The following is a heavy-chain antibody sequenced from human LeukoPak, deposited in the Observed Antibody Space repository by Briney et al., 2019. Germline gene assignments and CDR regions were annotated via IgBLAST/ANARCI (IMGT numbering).Heavy chain of an antibody. CDR2: IIPILGLA. Sequence: SVKVSCKASGGTFSSDAFSWVRQAPGQGLEWMGRIIPILGLANYAPKFQGRVTITADTSTSTDYMELSSLKSEDTAVYYCCSRGFDYWGQGTLVTVSS. J-gene: IGHJ4*02. CDR1: GGTFSSDA. CDR3: CSRGFDY. V-gene: IGHV1-69*04. D-gene: IGHD6-13*01.